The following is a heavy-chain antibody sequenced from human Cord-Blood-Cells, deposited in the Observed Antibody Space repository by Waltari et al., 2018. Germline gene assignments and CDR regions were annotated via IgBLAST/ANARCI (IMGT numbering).Heavy chain of an antibody. CDR3: ARNTPGDYLFDY. CDR1: GFSLSTSGMR. D-gene: IGHD3-16*01. V-gene: IGHV2-70*04. CDR2: IDWDDDK. Sequence: QVTLKESGPALVKPTQTLPLTCTFSGFSLSTSGMRVSWIRQPPGKALEWLARIDWDDDKFYSTSLKTRLTISKDTSKNQVVLTMTNMDPVDTATYYCARNTPGDYLFDYWGQGTLVTVSS. J-gene: IGHJ4*02.